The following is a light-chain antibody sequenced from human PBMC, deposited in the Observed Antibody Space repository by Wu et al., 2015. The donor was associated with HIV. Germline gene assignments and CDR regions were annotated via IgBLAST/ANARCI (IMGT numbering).Light chain of an antibody. CDR3: QQFESTPFT. Sequence: EIVLTQSPGVLSLSPGERATLSCRASQSVSGSYLAWYQHKAGQAPRLLISAASNRAAGTPDRFRGSGSGTEFILLIDELEPEDFAVYYCQQFESTPFTFGQGTKLEIK. J-gene: IGKJ2*01. CDR1: QSVSGSY. V-gene: IGKV3-20*01. CDR2: AAS.